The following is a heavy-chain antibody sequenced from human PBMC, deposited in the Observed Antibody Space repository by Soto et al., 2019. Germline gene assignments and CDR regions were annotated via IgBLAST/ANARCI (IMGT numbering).Heavy chain of an antibody. CDR1: GGSISSSSYY. V-gene: IGHV4-39*01. CDR3: ARHVSMTTATNALDP. CDR2: IYYSGST. J-gene: IGHJ5*02. D-gene: IGHD4-17*01. Sequence: QLQLQESGPGLVKPSETLSLTCTVSGGSISSSSYYWGWIRQPPGKGLEWIGSIYYSGSTYYNPSLKSRVTISVDTSKNQFSLKLSSVTAADTAVYYCARHVSMTTATNALDPWGQGTLVTVSS.